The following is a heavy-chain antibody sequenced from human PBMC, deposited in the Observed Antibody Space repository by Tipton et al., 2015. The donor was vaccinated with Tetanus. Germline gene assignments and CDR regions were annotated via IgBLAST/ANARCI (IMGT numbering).Heavy chain of an antibody. Sequence: TLSLTCTVSSGSISSSSYYWGWIRQPPGKGLEWIGSIYYSGSTYYNPSLKSRVTISVDTSENQFSLGLSSVTAADTAVYYCARHRSSGWDFTRWGQGTLVTVFS. V-gene: IGHV4-39*01. CDR3: ARHRSSGWDFTR. CDR1: SGSISSSSYY. D-gene: IGHD3-10*01. J-gene: IGHJ1*01. CDR2: IYYSGST.